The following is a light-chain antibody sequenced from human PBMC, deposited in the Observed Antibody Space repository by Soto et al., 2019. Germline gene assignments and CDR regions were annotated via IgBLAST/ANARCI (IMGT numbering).Light chain of an antibody. CDR1: SSDVGGYNY. J-gene: IGLJ1*01. CDR2: EVS. CDR3: SSYTTSGTRV. Sequence: QSVLTQPPSASGSPGQSVTISCTGTSSDVGGYNYVSWYQQHPGKAPKLMVYEVSKRPSGVPDRFSGSKSGNTASLTVSGLQAEDEADYYCSSYTTSGTRVFGTGTKLTVL. V-gene: IGLV2-8*01.